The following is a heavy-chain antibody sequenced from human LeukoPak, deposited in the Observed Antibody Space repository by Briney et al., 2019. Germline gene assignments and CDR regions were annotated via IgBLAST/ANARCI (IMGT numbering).Heavy chain of an antibody. J-gene: IGHJ4*02. V-gene: IGHV3-20*04. D-gene: IGHD3-22*01. CDR2: INWNGGST. CDR3: ARDGGNYYDSSGYPYFDY. CDR1: GFTFDDYG. Sequence: PGGSLRLSCAASGFTFDDYGMSWVRQAPGKGLEWVSGINWNGGSTGYADSVKGRFTISRDNAKNSLYLQMNRLRAEDTALYYCARDGGNYYDSSGYPYFDYWGQGTLVTVSS.